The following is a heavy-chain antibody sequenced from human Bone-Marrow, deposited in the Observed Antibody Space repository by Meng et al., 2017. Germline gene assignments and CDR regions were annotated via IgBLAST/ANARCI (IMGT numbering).Heavy chain of an antibody. J-gene: IGHJ4*02. Sequence: SVKVSCKASGYTFTSYYMHWVRQAPGQGLEWMGWINPNSGGTNYAQKFQGRVTMTRDTSISTAYMELSRLRSDDTAVYYCARARLQSNNWGIDYWGQGTLVTVSS. CDR3: ARARLQSNNWGIDY. CDR1: GYTFTSYY. CDR2: INPNSGGT. V-gene: IGHV1-2*02. D-gene: IGHD5-24*01.